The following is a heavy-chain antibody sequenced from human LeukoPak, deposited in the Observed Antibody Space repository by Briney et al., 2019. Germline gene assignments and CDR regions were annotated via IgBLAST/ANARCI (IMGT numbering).Heavy chain of an antibody. CDR1: GYSFTGYF. Sequence: ASVTVPCKASGYSFTGYFIYWVRQAPGQGLEWMGWINPNGGGTGCAQKFQGRVTMTRDTSISTAYMELSRLGSDDTAVYYCARRYSPTGPFDYWGQGTLVTVSS. D-gene: IGHD1-14*01. V-gene: IGHV1-2*02. J-gene: IGHJ4*02. CDR3: ARRYSPTGPFDY. CDR2: INPNGGGT.